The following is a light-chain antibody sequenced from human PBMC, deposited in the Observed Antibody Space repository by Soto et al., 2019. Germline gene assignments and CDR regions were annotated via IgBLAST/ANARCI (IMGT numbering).Light chain of an antibody. J-gene: IGKJ1*01. CDR2: GTS. Sequence: EVVLKMSAATVSLSKRERAPLSCMASQSVSSYLALYQQIPGQAPRLLIYGTSTRAAGIPASFSGRGSGTEFTFTISSLQSEDFAVYRCQQRQCLPRTVGQGTKVDI. CDR1: QSVSSY. CDR3: QQRQCLPRT. V-gene: IGKV3-15*01.